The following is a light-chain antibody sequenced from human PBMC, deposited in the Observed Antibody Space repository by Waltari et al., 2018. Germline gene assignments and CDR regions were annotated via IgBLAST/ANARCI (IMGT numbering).Light chain of an antibody. CDR1: QSISSW. Sequence: DIQMTQSPSTLSASVGDRCTITCRASQSISSWLAWYQQKPGKAPKLLIYKASSLESGVPSRCSGSGSGTEFTLTITSLQPDDFATYYCQQYDSYSATFGQGTKVEI. CDR3: QQYDSYSAT. J-gene: IGKJ1*01. CDR2: KAS. V-gene: IGKV1-5*03.